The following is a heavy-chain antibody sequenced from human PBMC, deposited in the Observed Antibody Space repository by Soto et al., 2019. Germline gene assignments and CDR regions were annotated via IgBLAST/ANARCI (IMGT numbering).Heavy chain of an antibody. CDR1: GYTFTGYY. CDR2: INPNSGGT. Sequence: QVQLVQSGAEVKKPGASVKVSCKASGYTFTGYYMHWVRQSPGQGLEWMGWINPNSGGTNYAQKVQGRVTMTRDTSISTAYMELSRLRSDDTAVYYCARDYELSAMVRGVISDRTDDYWGQGTLVTVSS. CDR3: ARDYELSAMVRGVISDRTDDY. D-gene: IGHD3-10*01. J-gene: IGHJ4*02. V-gene: IGHV1-2*02.